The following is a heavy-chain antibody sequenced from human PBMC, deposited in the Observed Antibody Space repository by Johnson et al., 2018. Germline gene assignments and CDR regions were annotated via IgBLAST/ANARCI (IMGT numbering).Heavy chain of an antibody. J-gene: IGHJ3*02. V-gene: IGHV3-9*01. Sequence: EVQLLESGGGLVQPGRSLRLSCAASRFTFGDYAMHWVRQAPGKGLEWVSGISWNSGNLGYADSVRGRFTISRDNAKNALYLQMNRLRAEDTALYYCAKDDNQDYGATDAFDIWGQGTMVTVSS. CDR2: ISWNSGNL. CDR3: AKDDNQDYGATDAFDI. CDR1: RFTFGDYA. D-gene: IGHD4-17*01.